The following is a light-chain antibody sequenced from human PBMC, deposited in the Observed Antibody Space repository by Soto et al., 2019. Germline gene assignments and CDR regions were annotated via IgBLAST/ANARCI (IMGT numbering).Light chain of an antibody. J-gene: IGKJ1*01. CDR3: QQYGSSRT. CDR1: QSVNSNY. Sequence: EIVLMQSPGTLSLSPGEGATLSCRASQSVNSNYLAWYQQEPGQAPTVLIFDTSRRATGVPDRFSGSGSGTDFTLTISRLEPDDFAVYYCQQYGSSRTFGQGTKVDIK. CDR2: DTS. V-gene: IGKV3-20*01.